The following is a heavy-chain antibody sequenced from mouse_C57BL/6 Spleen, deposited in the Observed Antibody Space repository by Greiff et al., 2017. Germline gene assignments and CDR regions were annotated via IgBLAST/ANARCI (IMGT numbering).Heavy chain of an antibody. Sequence: EVQLQQSGPGMVKPSQSLSLTCTVTGYSITSGYDWHWIRHFPGNKLEWMGYISYSGSTNYNPSLKSRISITHDTSKNHFFLKLNSVTTEDTATYYCARAQAGRGFAYWGQGTLVTVSA. V-gene: IGHV3-1*01. J-gene: IGHJ3*01. CDR2: ISYSGST. CDR1: GYSITSGYD. D-gene: IGHD6-1*01. CDR3: ARAQAGRGFAY.